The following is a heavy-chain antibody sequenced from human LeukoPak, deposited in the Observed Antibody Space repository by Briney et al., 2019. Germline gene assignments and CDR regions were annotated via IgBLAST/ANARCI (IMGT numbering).Heavy chain of an antibody. CDR1: GFTFPNAW. Sequence: PGGSLRLSCAASGFTFPNAWMSWLRQAPGKGLEWVGHIKSRTDGGTTDYAAPVKGRFTISRDDSENTLYLQMNSLKTEDTAVYYCATPGRILEAANWFDPWGQGTLVTVSS. CDR3: ATPGRILEAANWFDP. CDR2: IKSRTDGGTT. V-gene: IGHV3-15*01. J-gene: IGHJ5*02. D-gene: IGHD1-14*01.